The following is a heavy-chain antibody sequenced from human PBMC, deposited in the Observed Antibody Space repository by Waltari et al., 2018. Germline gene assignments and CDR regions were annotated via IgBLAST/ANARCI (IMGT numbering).Heavy chain of an antibody. J-gene: IGHJ4*02. Sequence: QVELQQWGAGVVKPSETLSLTCAVYGGTFTNYYWSWIRQPPEKGLEWIGEINHAGSTYYNPSLRSRVTISLDTSKRQFSLKLSSVTATDTAVYYCARTLSTRIFDSWGQGALVTVSS. CDR3: ARTLSTRIFDS. CDR1: GGTFTNYY. V-gene: IGHV4-34*01. CDR2: INHAGST. D-gene: IGHD2-2*01.